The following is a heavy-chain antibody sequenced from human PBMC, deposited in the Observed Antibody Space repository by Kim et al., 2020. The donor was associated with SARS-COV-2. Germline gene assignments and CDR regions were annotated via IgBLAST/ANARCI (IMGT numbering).Heavy chain of an antibody. CDR1: GGSISSYY. CDR3: AGIGLGGDYFRYDYYGM. V-gene: IGHV4-59*01. J-gene: IGHJ6*01. CDR2: IYNSGNT. Sequence: SETLSLTCTVSGGSISSYYWSWIRQPPGKGLEWIGYIYNSGNTNYNPSLKSRVTISVDTSKNQFSLKLSSVTAADTAVYYCAGIGLGGDYFRYDYYGM. D-gene: IGHD4-17*01.